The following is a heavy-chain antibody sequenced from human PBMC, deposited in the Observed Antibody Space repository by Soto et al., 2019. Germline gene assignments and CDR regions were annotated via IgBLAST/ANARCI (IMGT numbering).Heavy chain of an antibody. V-gene: IGHV1-2*04. D-gene: IGHD4-17*01. CDR1: GYTFTGYY. CDR2: INPNSCGT. J-gene: IGHJ4*02. Sequence: QVQLVQSGAEVKKPGASVKVSCKASGYTFTGYYMHWVRQAPGQGLEWMGWINPNSCGTNYAQKSQGWVTMTRDTSISTAYMELSRLSSDDTAIYYCATQRDYGDYGAFDYWGQGTLVTVSS. CDR3: ATQRDYGDYGAFDY.